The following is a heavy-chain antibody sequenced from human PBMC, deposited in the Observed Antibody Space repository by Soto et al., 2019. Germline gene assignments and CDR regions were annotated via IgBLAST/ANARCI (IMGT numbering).Heavy chain of an antibody. V-gene: IGHV3-48*01. D-gene: IGHD2-15*01. CDR3: ARESELLDIVVVVAAPDY. J-gene: IGHJ4*02. CDR1: GFTFSSYS. CDR2: ISSSSSTI. Sequence: GGSLRLSCAASGFTFSSYSMNWVRQAPGKGLEWVSYISSSSSTIYYADSVKGRFTISRDNAKNSLYLQMNSLRAEDTAVYYCARESELLDIVVVVAAPDYWGQGTLVTVSS.